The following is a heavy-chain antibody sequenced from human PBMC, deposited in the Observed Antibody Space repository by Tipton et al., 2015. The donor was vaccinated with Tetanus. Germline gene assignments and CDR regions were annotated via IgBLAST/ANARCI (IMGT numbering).Heavy chain of an antibody. CDR3: ATAPNGGWFGRLDY. V-gene: IGHV3-53*01. Sequence: SLRLSCAASGFTVSRTFMHWVRQVPGKGLEWVSIIYSGGSTYYADSVKGRFTMSRDTSKNTVWLQINNLRVEDTAVYYCATAPNGGWFGRLDYWGQGTQVTVSS. D-gene: IGHD3-10*01. CDR2: IYSGGST. CDR1: GFTVSRTF. J-gene: IGHJ4*02.